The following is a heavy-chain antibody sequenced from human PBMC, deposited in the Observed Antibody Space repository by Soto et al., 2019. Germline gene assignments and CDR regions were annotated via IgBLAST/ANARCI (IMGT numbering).Heavy chain of an antibody. Sequence: QVQLVQSGAEVKKPGSSVKVSCKASGGTFSSYAISWVRQAPGQGLEWMGGIIPIFGTANYAQKFQGRVTITADKSTSTAYMELSSLRSEDTAVYYCARGAYCIGGSCYVVARYWGQGTLVTVSS. D-gene: IGHD2-15*01. CDR2: IIPIFGTA. J-gene: IGHJ4*02. V-gene: IGHV1-69*06. CDR1: GGTFSSYA. CDR3: ARGAYCIGGSCYVVARY.